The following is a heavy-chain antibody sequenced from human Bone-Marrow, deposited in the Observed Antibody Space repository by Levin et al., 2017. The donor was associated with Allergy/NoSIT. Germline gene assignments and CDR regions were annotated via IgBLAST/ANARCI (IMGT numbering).Heavy chain of an antibody. V-gene: IGHV3-11*06. CDR1: GFTFSDYY. CDR3: AREGYGSGRQDY. D-gene: IGHD3-10*01. J-gene: IGHJ4*02. CDR2: ISSSSSYT. Sequence: GESLKISCAASGFTFSDYYMSWIRQAPGKGLEWVSYISSSSSYTNYADSVKGRFTISRDNAKNSLYLQMNSLRAEDTAVYYCAREGYGSGRQDYWGQGTLVTVSS.